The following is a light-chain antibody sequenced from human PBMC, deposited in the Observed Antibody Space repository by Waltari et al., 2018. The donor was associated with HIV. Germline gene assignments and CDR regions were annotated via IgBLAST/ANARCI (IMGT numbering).Light chain of an antibody. CDR3: ASWDASLDGWV. CDR2: SDN. CDR1: TANLGTTT. V-gene: IGLV1-44*01. Sequence: QSLLTQPPSASGPPGQRVTISCSGGTANLGTTTVNWYKQLPGTAPTLLIFSDNLRHSGVSARFSGSKSGTSASLAISGLRSDDEAKFICASWDASLDGWVFGGGTQLTVL. J-gene: IGLJ3*02.